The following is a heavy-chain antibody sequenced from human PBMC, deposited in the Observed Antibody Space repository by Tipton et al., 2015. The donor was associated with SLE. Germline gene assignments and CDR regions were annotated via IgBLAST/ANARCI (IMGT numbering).Heavy chain of an antibody. V-gene: IGHV4-4*07. J-gene: IGHJ6*02. CDR3: ATLHSGYDYYYYGMDV. CDR2: IYSSGRT. Sequence: TLSLTCTVSGGAISTFYWSWIRQSAGKGLEWIGRIYSSGRTNYNPSLKSRVTMSVDTSRKQFSLKLSSVTAADTAVYYCATLHSGYDYYYYGMDVWGQGTTVTVSS. D-gene: IGHD5-12*01. CDR1: GGAISTFY.